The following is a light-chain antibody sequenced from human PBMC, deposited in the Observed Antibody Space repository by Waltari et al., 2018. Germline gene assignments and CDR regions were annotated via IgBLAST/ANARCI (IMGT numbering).Light chain of an antibody. CDR3: QHYLRLPVA. Sequence: DIVLTQSPGTLSLSPGESATLSCRASQCVRRALAWYQQKPGQAPRLLIYDASNRATGIPDRFSGSASGTDFSLTISRLEPEDFAVYYCQHYLRLPVAFGQGTKVEIK. CDR2: DAS. CDR1: QCVRRA. V-gene: IGKV3-20*01. J-gene: IGKJ1*01.